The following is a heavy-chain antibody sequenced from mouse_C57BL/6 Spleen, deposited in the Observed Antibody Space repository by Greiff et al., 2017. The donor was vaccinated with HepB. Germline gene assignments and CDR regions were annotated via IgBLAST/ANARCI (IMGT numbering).Heavy chain of an antibody. V-gene: IGHV1-80*01. D-gene: IGHD2-2*01. CDR1: GYAFSSYW. J-gene: IGHJ3*01. Sequence: QVQLQQSGAELVKPGASVKISCKASGYAFSSYWMNWVKQRPGKGLEWIGQIYPGGGDTNYNGKFKGKATLTADKSSSTAYMQLSSLTSEDSAVYFCARLMVTTGFAYWGQGTLVTVSA. CDR2: IYPGGGDT. CDR3: ARLMVTTGFAY.